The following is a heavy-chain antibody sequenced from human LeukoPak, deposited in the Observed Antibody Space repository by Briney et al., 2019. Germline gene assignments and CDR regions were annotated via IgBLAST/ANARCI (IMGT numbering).Heavy chain of an antibody. CDR1: GYTFAGYY. V-gene: IGHV1-2*02. J-gene: IGHJ4*02. Sequence: ASVKVSCKASGYTFAGYYMHWVRQAPGQGLEWMGWINPNSGGTNYAQKFQGRVTMTRDTSISTAYMELSRLRSDDTAVYYCARALRGYSGYDDWGQGTLVTVSS. CDR3: ARALRGYSGYDD. D-gene: IGHD5-12*01. CDR2: INPNSGGT.